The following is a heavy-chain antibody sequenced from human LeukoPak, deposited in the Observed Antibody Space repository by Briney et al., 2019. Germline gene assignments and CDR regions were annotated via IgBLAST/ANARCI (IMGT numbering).Heavy chain of an antibody. Sequence: GGSLRLSCAASGFTFSSYWMNWVRQAPGMGLEWVANINQDGSEKYSVDSVGGRFTIFRDNAKNSLYLQMNSLRAEDTAVYYCARKTWGSPQGYMDVWGKGTSVTVSS. CDR1: GFTFSSYW. V-gene: IGHV3-7*01. CDR2: INQDGSEK. D-gene: IGHD3-16*01. J-gene: IGHJ6*03. CDR3: ARKTWGSPQGYMDV.